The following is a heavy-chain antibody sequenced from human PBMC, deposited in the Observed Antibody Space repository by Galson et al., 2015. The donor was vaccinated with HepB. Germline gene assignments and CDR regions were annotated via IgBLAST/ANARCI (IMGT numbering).Heavy chain of an antibody. CDR3: ARGTFSGWYMTPYNTRGY. D-gene: IGHD6-19*01. CDR1: GGSFSGYY. Sequence: ETLSLTCAVYGGSFSGYYWSWIRHPPGKGLAWIGEINHSGNTIYNPSLKSRVTISVDTSKNQFSLKLSSVTAADTAVYYCARGTFSGWYMTPYNTRGYWGQGTMVTVSS. J-gene: IGHJ4*02. CDR2: INHSGNT. V-gene: IGHV4-34*01.